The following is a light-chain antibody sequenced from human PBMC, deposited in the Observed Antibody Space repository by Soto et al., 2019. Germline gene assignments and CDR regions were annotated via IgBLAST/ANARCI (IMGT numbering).Light chain of an antibody. J-gene: IGLJ1*01. Sequence: QSVLTQPASVSGSPGQSITISCTVTGSVVRTYNLVSWYQQHPGKVPKLIIYEASKRPSGVSNRFSGSQPGNTASLTVSGLQAEDEADYYCCSYAGDKTYAFGYGTKITVL. CDR1: GSVVRTYNL. CDR2: EAS. CDR3: CSYAGDKTYA. V-gene: IGLV2-23*01.